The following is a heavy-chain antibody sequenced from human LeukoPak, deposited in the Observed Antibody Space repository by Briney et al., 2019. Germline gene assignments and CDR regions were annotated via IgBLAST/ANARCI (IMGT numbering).Heavy chain of an antibody. CDR3: AKDMYSGSNYFFDS. J-gene: IGHJ4*02. Sequence: GGSLRLSCAASGFTFSNFAMTWVRQAPGKGLEWVSGISGGTTYYADSVKGRFTISRDNSKNTLYLQMNSLRAEDTALYYCAKDMYSGSNYFFDSWGQGTLVTVSS. CDR1: GFTFSNFA. V-gene: IGHV3-23*01. D-gene: IGHD6-25*01. CDR2: ISGGTT.